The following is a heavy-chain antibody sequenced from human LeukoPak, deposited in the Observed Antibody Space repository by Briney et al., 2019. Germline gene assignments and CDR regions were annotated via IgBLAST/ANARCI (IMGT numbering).Heavy chain of an antibody. Sequence: PGGSLRLSCAASGFTISTYRINWVRQAPGKGLEWVSSISSSSTYIYYADSVKGRFTISRDTAKNSLSLQMNSLSAEDTAVYYCAREGTIGDIVSSDYYYNMDVWGQGTTVTVSS. J-gene: IGHJ6*02. CDR3: AREGTIGDIVSSDYYYNMDV. V-gene: IGHV3-21*01. D-gene: IGHD5/OR15-5a*01. CDR1: GFTISTYR. CDR2: ISSSSTYI.